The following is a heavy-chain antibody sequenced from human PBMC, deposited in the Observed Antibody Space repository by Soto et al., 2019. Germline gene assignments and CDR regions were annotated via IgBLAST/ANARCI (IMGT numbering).Heavy chain of an antibody. CDR3: ARVRHCSSTSCYAGRRYYYYMDV. Sequence: SETLSLTSTVSGGSISSYYWNWIRQPPGKGLEWIGYIYYSGSTNYNPSLKSRVTISVDTSKNQFSLKLSSVTAPDTAVYYCARVRHCSSTSCYAGRRYYYYMDVWGKGTTVTVSS. J-gene: IGHJ6*03. D-gene: IGHD2-2*01. CDR1: GGSISSYY. CDR2: IYYSGST. V-gene: IGHV4-59*01.